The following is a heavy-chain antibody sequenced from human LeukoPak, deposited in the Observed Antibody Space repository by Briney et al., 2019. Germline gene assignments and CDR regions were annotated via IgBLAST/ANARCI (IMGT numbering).Heavy chain of an antibody. CDR3: AREEEMATIGDY. J-gene: IGHJ4*02. D-gene: IGHD5-24*01. CDR2: ISAYNGNT. Sequence: ASVEVSCKASGYTFTSYGISWVRQAPGQGLEWMGWISAYNGNTNYAQKLQGRVTMTTDTSTSTAYMELRSLRSDDTAVYYCAREEEMATIGDYWGQGTLVTVSS. CDR1: GYTFTSYG. V-gene: IGHV1-18*01.